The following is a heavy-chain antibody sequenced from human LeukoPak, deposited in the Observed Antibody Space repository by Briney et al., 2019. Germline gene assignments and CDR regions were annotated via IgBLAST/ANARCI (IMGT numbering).Heavy chain of an antibody. CDR3: ARAALVYSSGWYYFDY. CDR2: ISSSSSYI. J-gene: IGHJ4*02. CDR1: GFTLSSYS. Sequence: GGSLRLSCAASGFTLSSYSMNWVRQAPGKGLEWVSSISSSSSYIYYADSVKGRFTISRDNAKNSLYLQMNSLRAEDTAVYYCARAALVYSSGWYYFDYWGQGTLVTVSS. V-gene: IGHV3-21*01. D-gene: IGHD6-19*01.